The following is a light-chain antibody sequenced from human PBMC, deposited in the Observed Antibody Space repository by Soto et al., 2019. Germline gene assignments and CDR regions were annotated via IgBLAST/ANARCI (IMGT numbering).Light chain of an antibody. CDR1: QSSSRW. J-gene: IGKJ3*01. CDR2: DAS. Sequence: DIQMIQSPATPSASVGDRVTITCRASQSSSRWLDRYPQKRGKAPKLQIHDASSLDSGVPSRFSGRGSGTDFTLTISSLQPDDVATHYCQQYTTLVTFGPGNKVD. CDR3: QQYTTLVT. V-gene: IGKV1-5*01.